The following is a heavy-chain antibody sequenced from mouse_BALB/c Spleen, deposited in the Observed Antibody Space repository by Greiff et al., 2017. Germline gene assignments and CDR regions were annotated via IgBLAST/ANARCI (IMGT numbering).Heavy chain of an antibody. Sequence: EVHLVESGGGLVQPGGSRKLSCAASGFTFSSFGMHWVRQAPEKGLEWVAYISSGSSTIYYADTVKGRFTISRDNPKNTLFLQMTSLRSEDTAMYYCARYYYYYGSSYDYAMDYWGQGTSVTVSS. V-gene: IGHV5-17*02. CDR1: GFTFSSFG. CDR3: ARYYYYYGSSYDYAMDY. D-gene: IGHD1-1*01. CDR2: ISSGSSTI. J-gene: IGHJ4*01.